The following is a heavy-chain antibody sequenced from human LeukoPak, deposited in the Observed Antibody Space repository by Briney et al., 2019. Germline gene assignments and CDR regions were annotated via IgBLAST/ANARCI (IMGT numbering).Heavy chain of an antibody. V-gene: IGHV1-18*01. Sequence: ASVKVSCKASGYTFTSYGISWVRQAPGQGLEWMGWISAYNGNTNYAQKLQGRVTMTTDTSTSTAYMELRSLRSDDTAVYYCARDKRVLWFGETTPYGMDVWGRGALVTVSS. J-gene: IGHJ2*01. CDR2: ISAYNGNT. CDR3: ARDKRVLWFGETTPYGMDV. D-gene: IGHD3-10*01. CDR1: GYTFTSYG.